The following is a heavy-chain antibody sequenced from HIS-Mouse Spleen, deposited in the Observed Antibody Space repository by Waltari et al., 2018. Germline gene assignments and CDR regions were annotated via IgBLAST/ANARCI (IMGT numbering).Heavy chain of an antibody. V-gene: IGHV4-34*01. J-gene: IGHJ4*02. D-gene: IGHD6-6*01. CDR3: ARGSYSSSGKGWFDY. Sequence: QVQLQQWGAGLLKPSETLSLTCAVYGGSFSGYYWSWIRQPQGKGLEWIGETKHIGSTKSNPALKGRVTISVNTSKNHFSLKLSAVTAADTAVYYCARGSYSSSGKGWFDYWGQGTLVTVSS. CDR2: TKHIGST. CDR1: GGSFSGYY.